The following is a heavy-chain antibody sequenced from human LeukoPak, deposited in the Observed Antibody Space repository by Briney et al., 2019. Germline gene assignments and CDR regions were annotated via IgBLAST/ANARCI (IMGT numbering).Heavy chain of an antibody. CDR2: ISSDGRTQ. V-gene: IGHV3-30*18. D-gene: IGHD1-26*01. CDR1: GLSFSNYG. CDR3: AKEEGWGVNSFDM. J-gene: IGHJ3*02. Sequence: GGSLRLSCAASGLSFSNYGMNWVRQAPGKGPEWVAIISSDGRTQIYTDSVKGRFTISRDNLKKTLNLQMDYLEAEDTAVYYCAKEEGWGVNSFDMWGQGTMVTVSS.